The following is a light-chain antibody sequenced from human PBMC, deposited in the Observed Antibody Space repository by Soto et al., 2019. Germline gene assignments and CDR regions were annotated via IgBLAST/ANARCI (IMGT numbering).Light chain of an antibody. V-gene: IGKV1-5*01. CDR1: QSVTTW. J-gene: IGKJ2*01. Sequence: DIQMTQSPSTLSASVGDRVTITCRASQSVTTWLAWYQQKPGKAPNLLIDDASRLQSGIPSRFSGSGSGTEFTLTISSLQPDDFATDFCQQYTTYPYTFGQGTKLEIK. CDR3: QQYTTYPYT. CDR2: DAS.